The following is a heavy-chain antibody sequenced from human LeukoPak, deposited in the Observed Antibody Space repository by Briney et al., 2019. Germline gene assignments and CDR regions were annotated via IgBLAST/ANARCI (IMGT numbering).Heavy chain of an antibody. Sequence: GGSLRLSCAASGFTFSTYSMNWVRQAPGKGLEWVSYISSSSSTIYYADFVKGRFTISRDIAKNSLYLQMNSLRAEDTAVYYCARGEHGSNCDCWGQGTLVTVSS. J-gene: IGHJ4*02. V-gene: IGHV3-48*01. CDR3: ARGEHGSNCDC. CDR1: GFTFSTYS. D-gene: IGHD2-15*01. CDR2: ISSSSSTI.